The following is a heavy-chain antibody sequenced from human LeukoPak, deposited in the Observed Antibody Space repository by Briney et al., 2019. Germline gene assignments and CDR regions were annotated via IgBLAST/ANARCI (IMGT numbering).Heavy chain of an antibody. CDR3: ARDRYYGDFLYYFDY. V-gene: IGHV3-21*01. CDR1: GFTFSSYS. J-gene: IGHJ4*02. Sequence: GGSLRLSCAASGFTFSSYSMNWVRQAPGKGLEWVSSISSSSSYIYYADSVKGRFTISRDNAKNSLYPQMNSLRAEDTAVYYCARDRYYGDFLYYFDYWGQGTLVTVSS. CDR2: ISSSSSYI. D-gene: IGHD4-17*01.